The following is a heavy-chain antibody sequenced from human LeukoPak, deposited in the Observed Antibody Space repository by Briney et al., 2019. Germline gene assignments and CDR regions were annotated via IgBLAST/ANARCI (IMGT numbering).Heavy chain of an antibody. CDR2: IRYDGSNK. Sequence: GGSLRLSCAASGFTFSSYGMHWVRQAPGKGLEWVAFIRYDGSNKYYADSVKGRFTISRDNSKNTLYLQVNSLRAEDTAVFYCARKSDYGDFLFDYWGQGTLVTVSS. CDR3: ARKSDYGDFLFDY. CDR1: GFTFSSYG. V-gene: IGHV3-30*02. J-gene: IGHJ4*02. D-gene: IGHD4-17*01.